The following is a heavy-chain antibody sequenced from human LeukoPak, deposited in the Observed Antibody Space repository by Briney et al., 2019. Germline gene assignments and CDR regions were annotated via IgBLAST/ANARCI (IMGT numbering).Heavy chain of an antibody. CDR2: ISYDGSNK. V-gene: IGHV3-30*03. J-gene: IGHJ4*02. D-gene: IGHD1-26*01. CDR1: GFTFSNYG. CDR3: ARDVLVGATNYYFDY. Sequence: PGGSLRLSCAASGFTFSNYGIHWVRQAPGKGLEWAAVISYDGSNKYYADSVKGRFTISRDNSKNTLYLQMNSLRAEDTAVYYCARDVLVGATNYYFDYWGQGTLVTVSS.